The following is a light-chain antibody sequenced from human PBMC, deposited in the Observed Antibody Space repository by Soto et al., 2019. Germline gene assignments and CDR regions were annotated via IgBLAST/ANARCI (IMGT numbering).Light chain of an antibody. V-gene: IGLV4-69*01. CDR2: LSSDGSH. J-gene: IGLJ2*01. CDR3: QTWDTGARVV. Sequence: QPVLTQSPSASASLGASVKLTCTLSSGHSSYAIAWHQQQPEKGPRYLMKLSSDGSHSKGDGIPDRFSSSSSGAERYLTISSLQSEDEADYYCQTWDTGARVVFGGGTKVTVL. CDR1: SGHSSYA.